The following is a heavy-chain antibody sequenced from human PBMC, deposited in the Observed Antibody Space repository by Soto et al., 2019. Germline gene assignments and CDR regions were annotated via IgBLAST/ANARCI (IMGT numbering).Heavy chain of an antibody. J-gene: IGHJ4*02. D-gene: IGHD3-10*01. V-gene: IGHV4-39*02. CDR2: IFYSGRV. CDR1: SGSTSSTIYS. Sequence: SETLSLTCTVSSGSTSSTIYSWDWIRQPPGKGLEWIGSIFYSGRVTYNPSLESRTTISGDTSRNHLSLNLTSVTAADTAVYYCASSYGSGSGVFDYWGQGTSVTVSS. CDR3: ASSYGSGSGVFDY.